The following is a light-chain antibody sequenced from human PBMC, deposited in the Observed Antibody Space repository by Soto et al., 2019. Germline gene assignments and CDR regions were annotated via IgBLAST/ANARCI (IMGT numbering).Light chain of an antibody. CDR2: EVS. CDR3: SSYTSSSTFV. V-gene: IGLV2-14*01. Sequence: QSALTQPASVSGSPGQSITISCTGTSSDVGNYKYVSWYQHNPGKAPKLIIYEVSNRPSGVSNRLSGSKSGNTASLTISGLQAEDEGDYYCSSYTSSSTFVFGTGTQLTVL. J-gene: IGLJ7*01. CDR1: SSDVGNYKY.